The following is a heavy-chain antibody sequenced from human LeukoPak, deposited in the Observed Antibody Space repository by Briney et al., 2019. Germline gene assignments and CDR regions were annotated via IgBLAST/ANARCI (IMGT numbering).Heavy chain of an antibody. D-gene: IGHD3-22*01. CDR2: INPNTGGT. J-gene: IGHJ4*02. CDR1: GYPFIVYY. CDR3: ARAIGGSYPPFDY. V-gene: IGHV1-2*02. Sequence: ASVNVSCKASGYPFIVYYLHWVRQAPGQGLEWMGWINPNTGGTNYAQRFQGRVTMTRDTSISTAYMELSRLKSGDTAVYYCARAIGGSYPPFDYWGQGTLVTVSS.